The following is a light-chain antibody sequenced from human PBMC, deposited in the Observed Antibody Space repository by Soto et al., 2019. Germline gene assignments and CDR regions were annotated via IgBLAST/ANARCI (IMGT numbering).Light chain of an antibody. V-gene: IGKV1-27*01. CDR3: QKYNNGPPVT. Sequence: DIQMTQSPSSLSASVGDRVTITCRASQDINNYLAWYQQKPGKPPKLLIYAPSTLQSWVPSRFSGGGSGTDFTLTINSLQPEDVATYYCQKYNNGPPVTFGPGTKV. CDR2: APS. CDR1: QDINNY. J-gene: IGKJ3*01.